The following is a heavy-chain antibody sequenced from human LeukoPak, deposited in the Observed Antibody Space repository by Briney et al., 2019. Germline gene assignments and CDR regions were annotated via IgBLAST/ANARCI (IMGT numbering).Heavy chain of an antibody. CDR3: ARPAVAGPIFDS. CDR2: INSDGSST. CDR1: GFTFSSYW. J-gene: IGHJ4*02. D-gene: IGHD6-19*01. Sequence: PGGSLRLSCAASGFTFSSYWMHWVRQAPGKGLVXVSRINSDGSSTSYADSVKGRFTISRDNAKNTLYLQMNSLRAEDTAVYYCARPAVAGPIFDSWGQGTLVTVSS. V-gene: IGHV3-74*01.